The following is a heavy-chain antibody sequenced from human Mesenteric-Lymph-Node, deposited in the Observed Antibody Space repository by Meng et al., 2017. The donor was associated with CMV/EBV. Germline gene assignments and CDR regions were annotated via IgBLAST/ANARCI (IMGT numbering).Heavy chain of an antibody. CDR3: ARVGGYCSSTSCYRFYFDS. D-gene: IGHD2-2*01. V-gene: IGHV1-18*01. J-gene: IGHJ4*02. Sequence: ASVKVSCKASGYTFTTYGITWVRQAPGQVLEGMGWISTYNGNTNFLQNLQGRVTMTTDTSTSTAYMELRSLRSDDTAVYYCARVGGYCSSTSCYRFYFDSWGQGTLVTVSS. CDR1: GYTFTTYG. CDR2: ISTYNGNT.